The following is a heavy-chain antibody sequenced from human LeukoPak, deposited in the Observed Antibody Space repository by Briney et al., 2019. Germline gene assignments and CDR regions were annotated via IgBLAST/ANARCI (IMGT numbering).Heavy chain of an antibody. J-gene: IGHJ3*02. V-gene: IGHV1-46*01. CDR3: ARPNWNYGDAFDI. D-gene: IGHD1-7*01. CDR1: GYTFTSYY. CDR2: INPSGGST. Sequence: ASVKVSCKASGYTFTSYYMHWVRQAPGQGLEWMGIINPSGGSTSYAQKFQGRVTMTRDTSTSTVYMELSSLRSGDTAVYYCARPNWNYGDAFDIWGQGTMVTVSS.